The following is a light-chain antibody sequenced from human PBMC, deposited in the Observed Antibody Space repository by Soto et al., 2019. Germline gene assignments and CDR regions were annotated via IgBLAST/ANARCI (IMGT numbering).Light chain of an antibody. V-gene: IGKV3D-20*02. CDR3: QQRSNWPWT. CDR2: DAS. Sequence: EIVLTQSPGTLSLSPGERATLSCRASQSVSGSHLAWYQHKVGRAPRLLIYDASRRATGIPARFSGSGSGTDFTLTISSLEPEDFAVYYCQQRSNWPWTFGQGTKVDIK. J-gene: IGKJ1*01. CDR1: QSVSGSH.